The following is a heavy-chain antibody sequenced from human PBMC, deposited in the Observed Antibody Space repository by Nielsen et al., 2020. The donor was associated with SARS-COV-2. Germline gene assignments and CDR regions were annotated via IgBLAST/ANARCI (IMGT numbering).Heavy chain of an antibody. D-gene: IGHD3-9*01. CDR2: INPSGGST. J-gene: IGHJ3*02. CDR3: ARVEFGYYDILTGYYLVYAFDI. V-gene: IGHV1-46*01. Sequence: WVRQAPGQGLEWMGIINPSGGSTSYAQKFQGRVTMTRDTSTSTAYMELRSLRSDDTAVYYCARVEFGYYDILTGYYLVYAFDIWGQGTMVTVSS.